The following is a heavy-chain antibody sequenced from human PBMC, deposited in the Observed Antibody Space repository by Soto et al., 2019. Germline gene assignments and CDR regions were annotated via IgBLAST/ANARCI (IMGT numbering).Heavy chain of an antibody. V-gene: IGHV3-33*01. CDR2: IWYDASNR. CDR3: ARDGADYLQLKYYFDY. J-gene: IGHJ4*02. Sequence: QVQLVESGGGVVRPGRSLRLSCAASGFTFSSYGMHWVRQAPGKGLEWVAVIWYDASNRYYAASVKGRFTSSRDNFKNTVYLQMNSLRAEDTAVYYCARDGADYLQLKYYFDYWGQGTLVTVSS. D-gene: IGHD4-17*01. CDR1: GFTFSSYG.